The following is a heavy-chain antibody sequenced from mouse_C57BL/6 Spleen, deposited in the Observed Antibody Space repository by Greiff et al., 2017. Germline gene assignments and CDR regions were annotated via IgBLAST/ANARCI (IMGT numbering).Heavy chain of an antibody. Sequence: VQLQQSGAELMKPGASVKLSCKATGYTFTGYWLEWVKQSPGHGLEWIGELLPGRGSTNYNEKFKGKATFTADTSSNTAYMQLSSLTTDDSAICYCAFMEGFAYWGQGTLVTVAA. J-gene: IGHJ3*01. CDR2: LLPGRGST. D-gene: IGHD1-1*01. V-gene: IGHV1-9*01. CDR3: AFMEGFAY. CDR1: GYTFTGYW.